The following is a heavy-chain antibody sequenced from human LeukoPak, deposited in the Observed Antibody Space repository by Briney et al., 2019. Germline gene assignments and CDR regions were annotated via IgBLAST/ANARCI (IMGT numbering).Heavy chain of an antibody. J-gene: IGHJ5*02. CDR3: ARGHSLNWNLGRWLDP. CDR1: GGSISSSSYY. CDR2: IYYSGST. D-gene: IGHD1-7*01. V-gene: IGHV4-39*07. Sequence: SETLSLTCTVSGGSISSSSYYWGWTRQPPGKGLEWIGSIYYSGSTYYNPSLKSRVTISVDTSKNQFSLKLSSVTAADTAVYYCARGHSLNWNLGRWLDPWGQGTLVTVSS.